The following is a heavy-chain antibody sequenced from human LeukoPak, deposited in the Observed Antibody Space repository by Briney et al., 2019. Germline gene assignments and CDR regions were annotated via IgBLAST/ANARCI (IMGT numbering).Heavy chain of an antibody. CDR1: GFTFSSHW. J-gene: IGHJ5*02. CDR2: INSDGSST. CDR3: ARKGMTTGTFDP. V-gene: IGHV3-74*01. D-gene: IGHD4-11*01. Sequence: GGSLRLSCAASGFTFSSHWMHWVRQAPGKGLVWASRINSDGSSTSYADSVKGRFTISRDNAKNTLYLQMNSLRAEDTAVYYCARKGMTTGTFDPWGQGTLVTVSS.